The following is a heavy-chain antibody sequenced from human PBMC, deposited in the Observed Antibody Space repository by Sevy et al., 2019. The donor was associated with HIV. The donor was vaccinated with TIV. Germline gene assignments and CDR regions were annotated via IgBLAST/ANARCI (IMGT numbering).Heavy chain of an antibody. V-gene: IGHV1-69*04. CDR3: AGGGYCSCTSCYYFDY. Sequence: ASVKVSCKASGGTFSSYAISWVRQAPGQGLEWMGRITPILGIANYAQKFQGRVTITGDKSTSKAYMELSILRSEETAVYYCAGGGYCSCTSCYYFDYWGQGTLVTVSS. CDR1: GGTFSSYA. CDR2: ITPILGIA. J-gene: IGHJ4*02. D-gene: IGHD2-2*01.